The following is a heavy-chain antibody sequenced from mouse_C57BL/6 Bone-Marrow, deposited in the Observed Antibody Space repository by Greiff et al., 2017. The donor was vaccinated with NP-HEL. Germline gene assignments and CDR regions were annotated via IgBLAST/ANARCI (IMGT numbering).Heavy chain of an antibody. V-gene: IGHV5-9*01. CDR3: ARHFYYYGSSYAMDY. CDR2: ISGGGGNT. Sequence: EVKVVESGGGLVKPGGSLKLSCAASGFTFSSYTMSWVRQTPEKRLEWVATISGGGGNTYYPDSVKGRFTISRDNAKNTLYLQMSSLRSEDTALYYCARHFYYYGSSYAMDYWGQGTSVTVSS. CDR1: GFTFSSYT. D-gene: IGHD1-1*01. J-gene: IGHJ4*01.